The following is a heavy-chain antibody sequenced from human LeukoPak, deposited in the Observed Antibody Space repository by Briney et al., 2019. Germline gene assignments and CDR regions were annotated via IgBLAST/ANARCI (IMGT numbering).Heavy chain of an antibody. Sequence: SETLSLTCTVSGGSISSYYWSWIRQPPGKGLEWIGYISFSGTTNYNPSLKSRVTISVDTSKNQFSLKLSSVTAADTAVYYCATLAEANAFDIWGQGTMVTVSS. CDR3: ATLAEANAFDI. J-gene: IGHJ3*02. CDR2: ISFSGTT. CDR1: GGSISSYY. V-gene: IGHV4-4*08. D-gene: IGHD6-25*01.